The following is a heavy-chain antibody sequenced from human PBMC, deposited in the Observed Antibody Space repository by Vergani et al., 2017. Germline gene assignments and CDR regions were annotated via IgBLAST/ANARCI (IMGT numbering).Heavy chain of an antibody. CDR1: GFTFNSYA. D-gene: IGHD5-24*01. CDR2: INNNGGST. Sequence: QLLESGGGLIQPGGSLRLSCAASGFTFNSYAMTWVRQAPGKGLEWVSGINNNGGSTYYADSVKGRFTISRDNSKNTLYLKMNSLRAEDTAVYYCAKDRFGRDGYNVMDWFDPWGQGTLVTVSS. J-gene: IGHJ5*02. V-gene: IGHV3-23*01. CDR3: AKDRFGRDGYNVMDWFDP.